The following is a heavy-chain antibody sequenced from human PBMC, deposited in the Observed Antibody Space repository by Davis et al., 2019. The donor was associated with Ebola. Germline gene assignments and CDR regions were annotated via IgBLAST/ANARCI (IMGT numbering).Heavy chain of an antibody. CDR3: AKERFEYSSSTYDH. CDR1: GFTFRTYG. CDR2: VKSGGDT. Sequence: PGGSLRLSCAASGFTFRTYGMTWVRQAPGEGLEWMSTVKSGGDTYCAESVKGRFTISRDDSKNTVYLQMDSLRVEDTALYYCAKERFEYSSSTYDHWGQGTLVTVSS. V-gene: IGHV3-23*01. D-gene: IGHD6-13*01. J-gene: IGHJ5*02.